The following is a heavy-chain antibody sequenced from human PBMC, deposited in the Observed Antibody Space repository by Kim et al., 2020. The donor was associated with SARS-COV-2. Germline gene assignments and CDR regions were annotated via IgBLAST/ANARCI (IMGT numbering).Heavy chain of an antibody. CDR1: GFTFSSYA. CDR2: ISYDGSNK. J-gene: IGHJ5*02. V-gene: IGHV3-30-3*01. Sequence: GGSLRLSCAASGFTFSSYAMHWVRQAPGKGLEWVAVISYDGSNKYYADSVKGRFTISRDNSKNTLYLQMNSLRAEDTAVYYCARDRRFIAAAGTNWFDPWGQGTLVTVSS. CDR3: ARDRRFIAAAGTNWFDP. D-gene: IGHD6-13*01.